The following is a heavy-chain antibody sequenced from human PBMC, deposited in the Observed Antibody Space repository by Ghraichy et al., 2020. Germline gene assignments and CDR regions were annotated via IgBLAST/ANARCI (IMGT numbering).Heavy chain of an antibody. CDR1: GGSISSYY. J-gene: IGHJ4*02. CDR3: ARRGLPGIAAAGTEFDY. V-gene: IGHV4-59*01. D-gene: IGHD6-13*01. Sequence: SETLSLTCTVSGGSISSYYWSWIRQPPGKGLEWIGYIYYSGSTNYNPSLKSRVTISVDTSKNQFSLKLSSVTAADTAVYYCARRGLPGIAAAGTEFDYWGQGTLVTVSS. CDR2: IYYSGST.